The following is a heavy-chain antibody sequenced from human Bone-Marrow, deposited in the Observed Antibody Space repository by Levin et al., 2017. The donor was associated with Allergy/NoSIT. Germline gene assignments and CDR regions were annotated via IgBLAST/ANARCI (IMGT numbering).Heavy chain of an antibody. V-gene: IGHV4-4*02. D-gene: IGHD2-2*01. CDR3: ARGRRCSDSRCYGYPRP. CDR1: GGSISSNNW. J-gene: IGHJ4*02. CDR2: ISHSGST. Sequence: KPSETLSLTCAVSGGSISSNNWWIWVRQPPGKGLEWIGEISHSGSTTYTPSLQSRVTMSLDKSKNLFSLKLRSVTAADTAVYYCARGRRCSDSRCYGYPRPWGQGTLVTVSS.